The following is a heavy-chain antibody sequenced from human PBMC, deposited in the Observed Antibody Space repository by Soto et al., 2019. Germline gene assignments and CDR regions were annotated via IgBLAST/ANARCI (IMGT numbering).Heavy chain of an antibody. Sequence: SETLSLTCTVSGGSISPNYWSWIRQTPGKGLEWIGNIYYTGSTNYNPSLKSRVSVSVDTSKNQFCLSGGAVTAAYSAVYECARYSCASDTCYYFDDWGQGTLVTVSS. CDR2: IYYTGST. J-gene: IGHJ4*02. CDR1: GGSISPNY. V-gene: IGHV4-59*01. D-gene: IGHD2-21*02. CDR3: ARYSCASDTCYYFDD.